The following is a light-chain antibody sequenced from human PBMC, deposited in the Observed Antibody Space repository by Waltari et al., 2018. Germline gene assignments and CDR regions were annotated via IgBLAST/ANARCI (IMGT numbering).Light chain of an antibody. CDR3: TSFTSTTSYVV. V-gene: IGLV2-14*03. J-gene: IGLJ2*01. CDR1: NSDIGGYNF. CDR2: DVN. Sequence: QSALTQPASVSGSPGQSITISCTGTNSDIGGYNFVSWYQQHPGKAPRLMIYDVNKRPSGVSNRFSGSKSGNTAYLTISGLQADDEADYYCTSFTSTTSYVVFGGGTNLTV.